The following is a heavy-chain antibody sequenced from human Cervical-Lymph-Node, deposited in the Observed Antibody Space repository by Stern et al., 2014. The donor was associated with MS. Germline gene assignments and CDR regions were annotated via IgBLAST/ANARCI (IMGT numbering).Heavy chain of an antibody. CDR3: VLPSTVTTAAFDV. V-gene: IGHV1-69*06. CDR1: GGTFTSLS. Sequence: VQLVESGAEVKKPGSSVKVSCKASGGTFTSLSINWVRQVPGQSLEWMGGIIPIFDTPNFAQKFKGRVTITADSSTSTVYMALNSLRSDDTAVYYCVLPSTVTTAAFDVWGRGTMVTVSS. D-gene: IGHD4-17*01. CDR2: IIPIFDTP. J-gene: IGHJ3*01.